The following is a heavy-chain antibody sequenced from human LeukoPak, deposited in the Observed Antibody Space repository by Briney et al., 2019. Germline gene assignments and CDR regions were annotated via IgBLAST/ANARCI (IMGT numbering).Heavy chain of an antibody. CDR3: ARYDYGSKLIRDGFDI. J-gene: IGHJ3*02. V-gene: IGHV5-51*01. CDR1: GYTFTTYW. CDR2: IYPGDSDT. D-gene: IGHD4-23*01. Sequence: GESLKISCKGSGYTFTTYWIAWVRQMPGKGLEWMGIIYPGDSDTRYSPSFQGQVTISADKSISTAYLQWSSLKASDTAMYYCARYDYGSKLIRDGFDIWGQGTKVTVSS.